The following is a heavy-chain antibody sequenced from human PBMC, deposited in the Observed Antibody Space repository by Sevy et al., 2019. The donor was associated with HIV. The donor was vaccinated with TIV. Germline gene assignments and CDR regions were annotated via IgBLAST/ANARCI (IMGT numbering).Heavy chain of an antibody. D-gene: IGHD2-2*02. V-gene: IGHV1-2*02. Sequence: ASVKVSCKASGYTFTDYYIHWVRQAPGQGLEWMGWINPKSGGTNYAQKFHGSVTMTRDTSISTADMELSKLRSDDTAVYYCARVVEPAGIDPYYYGVDVWGPGATVTVS. CDR1: GYTFTDYY. CDR3: ARVVEPAGIDPYYYGVDV. J-gene: IGHJ6*02. CDR2: INPKSGGT.